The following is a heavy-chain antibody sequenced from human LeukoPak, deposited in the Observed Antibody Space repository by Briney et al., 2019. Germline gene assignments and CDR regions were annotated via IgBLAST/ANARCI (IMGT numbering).Heavy chain of an antibody. Sequence: GVSLRLSCTVSVFIFSSYDVSCIRESPGEGLECVSSIDYDGGSGHYAVSVRGRFNISRDNSNNALFLHLDSLRGEDTAVYYCTRNSGWYGLSWGQGTLVTVSS. D-gene: IGHD6-19*01. CDR1: VFIFSSYD. J-gene: IGHJ1*01. V-gene: IGHV3-23*01. CDR2: IDYDGGSG. CDR3: TRNSGWYGLS.